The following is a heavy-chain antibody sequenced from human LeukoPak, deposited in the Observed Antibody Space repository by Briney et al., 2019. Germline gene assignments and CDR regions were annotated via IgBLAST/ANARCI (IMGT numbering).Heavy chain of an antibody. Sequence: ASVKVSCKASGGTFSSYAISWVRQAPGQGLEWMGGIIPIFGTANYAQKFQGRVTITTDESTSTAYMELRSLRSDDTAVYYCARGGIVVVPASPFDYWGQGTLVTVSS. CDR3: ARGGIVVVPASPFDY. V-gene: IGHV1-69*05. J-gene: IGHJ4*02. CDR1: GGTFSSYA. CDR2: IIPIFGTA. D-gene: IGHD2-2*01.